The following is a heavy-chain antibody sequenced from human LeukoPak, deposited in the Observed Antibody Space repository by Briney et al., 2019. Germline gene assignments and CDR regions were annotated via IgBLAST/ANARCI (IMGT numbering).Heavy chain of an antibody. CDR3: ARGESITIFGMVSGGYFDY. V-gene: IGHV5-51*01. J-gene: IGHJ4*02. Sequence: GESLKTSCQASGYSFTSSWIGWARQMPGKGLEWMAIINPGDSDTRYSPSLQGQVTISADKSISTAYLQWSSLKASDTAMYYCARGESITIFGMVSGGYFDYWGQGTLVTVSS. CDR2: INPGDSDT. CDR1: GYSFTSSW. D-gene: IGHD3-3*01.